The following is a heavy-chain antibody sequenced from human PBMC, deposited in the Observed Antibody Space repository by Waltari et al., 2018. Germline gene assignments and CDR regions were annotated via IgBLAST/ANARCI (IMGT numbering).Heavy chain of an antibody. CDR3: ARDGGSGSYSDAFDI. D-gene: IGHD3-10*01. V-gene: IGHV4-39*07. CDR2: IYYSGST. Sequence: QLQLQESGPGLVKPSETLSLTCTVSGGSISSSSYYWGWIRQPPGKGLEWIGSIYYSGSTDYNPSRKSRVTISVDTSKNQFSLKLSSVTAADTAVYYCARDGGSGSYSDAFDIWGQGTMVTVSS. CDR1: GGSISSSSYY. J-gene: IGHJ3*02.